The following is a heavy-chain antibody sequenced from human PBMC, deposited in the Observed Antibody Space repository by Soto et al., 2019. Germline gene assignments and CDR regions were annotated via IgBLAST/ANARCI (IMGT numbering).Heavy chain of an antibody. V-gene: IGHV3-23*01. J-gene: IGHJ4*02. CDR2: ISVSGGST. CDR1: GFTFSSYA. CDR3: AKVESGGPLFDY. Sequence: PGGALRLSCAASGFTFSSYAMSWVRQAPGKGLEWVSAISVSGGSTYYADSVKGRFTISRDNSKNTLYLQMNSLRAEDTAVYYCAKVESGGPLFDYWGQGTLVTVSS.